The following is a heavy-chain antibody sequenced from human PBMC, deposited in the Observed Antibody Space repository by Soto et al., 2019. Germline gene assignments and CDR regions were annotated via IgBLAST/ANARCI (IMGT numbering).Heavy chain of an antibody. CDR3: ARGVRTGPTYYFDY. CDR1: GGSISSGGYY. D-gene: IGHD3-9*01. CDR2: IYYSGST. Sequence: SETLSLTCTVSGGSISSGGYYWSWIRQHPGKGLEWIGYIYYSGSTYYNPSLKSRVTISVDTSKNQFSLKLSSVTAADTAVYYCARGVRTGPTYYFDYRGQGTLVTVSS. V-gene: IGHV4-31*03. J-gene: IGHJ4*02.